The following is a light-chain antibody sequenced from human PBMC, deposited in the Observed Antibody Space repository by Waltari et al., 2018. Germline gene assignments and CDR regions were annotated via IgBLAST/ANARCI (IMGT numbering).Light chain of an antibody. CDR3: QQYNNWPPGYI. CDR2: GAS. V-gene: IGKV3-15*01. CDR1: QSVSSN. J-gene: IGKJ2*01. Sequence: EIVMTQSPATLSVSPGEGVTLSCRASQSVSSNLAWYQHKPGQAPRLLIYGASTRATGIPAKFSGSGSGTEFTLTISTLQSEDFAVYYCQQYNNWPPGYIFGQGTKLEIK.